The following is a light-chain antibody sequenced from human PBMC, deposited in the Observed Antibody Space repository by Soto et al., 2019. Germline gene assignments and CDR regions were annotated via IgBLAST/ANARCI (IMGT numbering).Light chain of an antibody. V-gene: IGLV4-69*01. CDR1: SGHSSYA. J-gene: IGLJ3*02. CDR2: LNSDGRH. CDR3: QTWGTGIRV. Sequence: QHVLTQSPSASASLGASVKLTCTLSSGHSSYAIAWHQQQPEKGPRYLMNLNSDGRHSKGDGIPDRFSGSSSGAERYLTISSLQSEDEADYYCQTWGTGIRVFGGGTKVTVL.